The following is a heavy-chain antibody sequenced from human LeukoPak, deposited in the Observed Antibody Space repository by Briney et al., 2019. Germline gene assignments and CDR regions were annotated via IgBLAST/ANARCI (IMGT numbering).Heavy chain of an antibody. V-gene: IGHV3-21*01. CDR3: ARPRIAARRFDAFDI. CDR1: GFTFSSYS. Sequence: GGSLRLSCAASGFTFSSYSMNWVHQAPGKGLEWVSSISSSSSYIYYADSVKGRFTISRDNAKNSLYLQMNSLRAEDTAVYYCARPRIAARRFDAFDIWGQGTMVTVSS. D-gene: IGHD6-6*01. J-gene: IGHJ3*02. CDR2: ISSSSSYI.